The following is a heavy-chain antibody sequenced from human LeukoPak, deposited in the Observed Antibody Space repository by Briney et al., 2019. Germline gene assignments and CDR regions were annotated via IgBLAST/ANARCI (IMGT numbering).Heavy chain of an antibody. Sequence: SETLSLTCTVSGSSISSSSYYWGWIRQPPGKGLEWIGSIYYSGSTYYNPSLKSRVTISVDTSKNQFSLKLSSVTAADTAVYYCARGPRYYDILTGYSNWFDPWGQGTLVTVSS. CDR2: IYYSGST. CDR3: ARGPRYYDILTGYSNWFDP. CDR1: GSSISSSSYY. D-gene: IGHD3-9*01. J-gene: IGHJ5*02. V-gene: IGHV4-39*01.